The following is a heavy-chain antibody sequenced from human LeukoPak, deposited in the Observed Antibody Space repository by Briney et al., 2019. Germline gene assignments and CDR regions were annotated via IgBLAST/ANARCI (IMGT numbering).Heavy chain of an antibody. Sequence: SETLSLTCTVSGGSISSGDYYWSWIRQPPGKGLEWIGYIYYSGSTYYNPSLKSRVTISVDTSKNQFSLKLSSVTAADTAVYYCARGDGGNTDALDIWGQGTMVTVSS. J-gene: IGHJ3*02. D-gene: IGHD4-23*01. CDR1: GGSISSGDYY. CDR2: IYYSGST. CDR3: ARGDGGNTDALDI. V-gene: IGHV4-30-4*01.